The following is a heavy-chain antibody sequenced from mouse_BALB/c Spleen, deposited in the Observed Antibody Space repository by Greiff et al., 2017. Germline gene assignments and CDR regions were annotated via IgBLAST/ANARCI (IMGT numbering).Heavy chain of an antibody. CDR2: IRNKANGYTT. CDR1: GFTFTDYY. D-gene: IGHD2-1*01. J-gene: IGHJ2*01. V-gene: IGHV7-3*02. Sequence: EVKLVESGGGLVQPGGSLRLSCATSGFTFTDYYMSWVRQPPGKALEWLGFIRNKANGYTTEYSASVKGRFTISRDNSQSILYLQMNTLRAEDSATYYCARDMRGNYYFDYWGQGTTLTVSS. CDR3: ARDMRGNYYFDY.